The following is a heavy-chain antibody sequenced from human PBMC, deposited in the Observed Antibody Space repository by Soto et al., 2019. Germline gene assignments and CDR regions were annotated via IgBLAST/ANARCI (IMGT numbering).Heavy chain of an antibody. D-gene: IGHD6-19*01. V-gene: IGHV3-7*03. CDR3: ARWTDSRGWQLDY. J-gene: IGHJ4*02. Sequence: AVGSLRLSCAASGFTFSSHQMNWVRQAPGKGLEWVAKIKQDGIVKSYVDSVKGRFTISRDNAKNSLFLQMNSLRGEDTAVYYCARWTDSRGWQLDYWGQGTLVTVSS. CDR2: IKQDGIVK. CDR1: GFTFSSHQ.